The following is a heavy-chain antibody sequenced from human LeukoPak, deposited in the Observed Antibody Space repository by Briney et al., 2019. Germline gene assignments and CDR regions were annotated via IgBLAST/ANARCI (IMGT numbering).Heavy chain of an antibody. D-gene: IGHD1-26*01. CDR3: AHKWRLRREAYFDY. Sequence: SGPTLVKPTQTLTLTCTFSGFSLSTSGVGVGWIRQPPGKALEWLALIYWDDDKRYSPSLKSRLTITKDTSKNQVVLTMTNMDPVDTATYYCAHKWRLRREAYFDYWGQGTLVTVSS. J-gene: IGHJ4*02. CDR2: IYWDDDK. V-gene: IGHV2-5*02. CDR1: GFSLSTSGVG.